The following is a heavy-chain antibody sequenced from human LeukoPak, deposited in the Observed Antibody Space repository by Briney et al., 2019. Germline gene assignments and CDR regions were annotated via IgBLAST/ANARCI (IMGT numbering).Heavy chain of an antibody. D-gene: IGHD2-2*01. CDR2: VDKSGST. V-gene: IGHV4-59*01. CDR1: GDSIRNYH. CDR3: ARVGSSCYGCHNWF. J-gene: IGHJ5*01. Sequence: PSETLSLNCSVSGDSIRNYHWSWLPQSPGKGLEWIVYVDKSGSTNYNPSFKRRVIVSSDTSRNEFSLNLNSVTAADNAIYYCARVGSSCYGCHNWF.